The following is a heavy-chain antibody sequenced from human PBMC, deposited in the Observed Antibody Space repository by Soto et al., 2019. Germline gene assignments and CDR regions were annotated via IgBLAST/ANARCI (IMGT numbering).Heavy chain of an antibody. CDR2: IYHSGST. CDR1: GYSISSGYY. V-gene: IGHV4-38-2*02. CDR3: AREDTAMVDY. J-gene: IGHJ4*02. Sequence: PSETLSLTCAVSGYSISSGYYWGWIRQPPGKGLEWIGSIYHSGSTYYSPSLKSRVTISVDTSKNQFSLKLSSVTAADTAVYYCAREDTAMVDYWGQGTLVTVSS. D-gene: IGHD5-18*01.